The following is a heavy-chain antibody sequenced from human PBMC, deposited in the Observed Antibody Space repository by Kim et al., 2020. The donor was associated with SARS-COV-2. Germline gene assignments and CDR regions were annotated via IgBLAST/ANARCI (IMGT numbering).Heavy chain of an antibody. J-gene: IGHJ5*02. Sequence: GGSLRLSCAASGFTFGNYGMIWVRQAPGKGLEWVSAISDRGGNTYYADSMKGRLTISRDNSKNTLYLQMNSLRAADTAVYYCAKSPIQVGLLPGTWGQGTLVTVSS. CDR2: ISDRGGNT. D-gene: IGHD1-1*01. CDR1: GFTFGNYG. V-gene: IGHV3-23*01. CDR3: AKSPIQVGLLPGT.